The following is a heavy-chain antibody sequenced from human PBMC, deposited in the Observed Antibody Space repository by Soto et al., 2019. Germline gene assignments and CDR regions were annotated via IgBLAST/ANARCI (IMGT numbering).Heavy chain of an antibody. Sequence: PGGSLRLSCAASGFTVSTKYMSWVRQAPGEGLEWVSVIYSGGSTFYADSVRGRFTISRDNSKNTVNLQMNSLRAEDMAVYYCANRAGPDFYYLDVWGKGTMVTVSS. CDR1: GFTVSTKY. D-gene: IGHD6-13*01. V-gene: IGHV3-66*01. CDR2: IYSGGST. CDR3: ANRAGPDFYYLDV. J-gene: IGHJ6*03.